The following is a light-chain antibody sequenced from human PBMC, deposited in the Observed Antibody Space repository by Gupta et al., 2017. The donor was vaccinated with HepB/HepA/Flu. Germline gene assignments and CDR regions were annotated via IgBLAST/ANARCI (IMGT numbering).Light chain of an antibody. V-gene: IGLV1-40*01. CDR3: QSYDSGLSGSV. CDR1: NSNIGAGYD. J-gene: IGLJ2*01. Sequence: QSVLTQPPSVSGAPGQRVTISCTGSNSNIGAGYDVHWYQQLPGTAPKVLIYGNPNRPSGVPDRFSGSKSGTSASLAITGLQAEDEADYYCQSYDSGLSGSVFGGGTKLTVL. CDR2: GNP.